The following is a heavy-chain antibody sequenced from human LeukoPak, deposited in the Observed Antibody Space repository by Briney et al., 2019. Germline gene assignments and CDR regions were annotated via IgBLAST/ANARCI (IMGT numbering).Heavy chain of an antibody. CDR3: ARDRNYLAPSYYYYGMDV. J-gene: IGHJ6*02. D-gene: IGHD3-10*01. Sequence: PGGSLRLPCAASGFTLSSYSMSWVRQAPGKGLEWVSSISSSGSYIYYGDPVKGRFIISRDNAKNSVYLQMNSLRAEDTAVYYCARDRNYLAPSYYYYGMDVWGQGTTVTVSS. CDR1: GFTLSSYS. CDR2: ISSSGSYI. V-gene: IGHV3-21*01.